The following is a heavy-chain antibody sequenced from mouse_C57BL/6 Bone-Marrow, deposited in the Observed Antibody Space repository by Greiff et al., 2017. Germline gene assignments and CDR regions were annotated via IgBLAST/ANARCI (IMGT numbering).Heavy chain of an antibody. J-gene: IGHJ1*03. V-gene: IGHV2-9-1*01. CDR2: IWTGGGT. D-gene: IGHD1-1*01. CDR1: GFSLTSYA. Sequence: VMLVESGPGLVAPSQSLSITCTVSGFSLTSYAISWVRQPPGKGLEWLGVIWTGGGTNYNSALKSRLSISKDNSQSQVFLNMNSLQTDYTARYYYARNYFSYNGSSYWYFDVWCTGTTVTVSS. CDR3: ARNYFSYNGSSYWYFDV.